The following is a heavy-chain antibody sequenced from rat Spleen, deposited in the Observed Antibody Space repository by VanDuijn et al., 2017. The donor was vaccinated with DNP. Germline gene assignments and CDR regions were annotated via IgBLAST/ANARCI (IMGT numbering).Heavy chain of an antibody. CDR3: ARPMDYYSGGFAY. CDR1: GFTFSDYY. J-gene: IGHJ3*01. V-gene: IGHV5-22*01. D-gene: IGHD1-1*01. CDR2: ITYDGGSA. Sequence: EVQLVESGGGLVQPERSLKLSCAASGFTFSDYYMAWVRQAPTKGLEWVAYITYDGGSAYYRDSVKGRFTISRDNAKRTLYLQMNSLRSEDMATYYCARPMDYYSGGFAYWGQGTLVTVSS.